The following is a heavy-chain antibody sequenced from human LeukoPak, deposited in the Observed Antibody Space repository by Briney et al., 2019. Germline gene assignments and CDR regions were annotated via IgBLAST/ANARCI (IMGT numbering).Heavy chain of an antibody. CDR1: GFTVNTNH. D-gene: IGHD7-27*01. V-gene: IGHV3-66*04. Sequence: PGGSLRPSCAASGFTVNTNHMTWVRQVPGKGLEWVSVIYGDGSTYYADSVKGKFTISRDTSKNTLFLQMNSLRAEDTAVYYCARRDTGNWYFDLWGRGTLVTVSS. CDR3: ARRDTGNWYFDL. J-gene: IGHJ2*01. CDR2: IYGDGST.